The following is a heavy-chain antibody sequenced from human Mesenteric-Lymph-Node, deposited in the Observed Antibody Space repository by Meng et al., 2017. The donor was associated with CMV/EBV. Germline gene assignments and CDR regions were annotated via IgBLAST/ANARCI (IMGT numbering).Heavy chain of an antibody. CDR3: ARERVDTIFGVAHYFDY. Sequence: ESLKISCTVSGGSFSSYFWSWIRQPPGKGLEWIGYIYYSGRTNYNPSLKSRVTISVDTSKNQFSLKLSSVTAADTAVYYCARERVDTIFGVAHYFDYWGQGTLVTVSS. CDR1: GGSFSSYF. CDR2: IYYSGRT. J-gene: IGHJ4*02. D-gene: IGHD3-3*01. V-gene: IGHV4-59*01.